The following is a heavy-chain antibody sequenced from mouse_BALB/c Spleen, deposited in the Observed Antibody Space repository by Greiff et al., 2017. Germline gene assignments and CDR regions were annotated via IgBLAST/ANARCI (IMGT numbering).Heavy chain of an antibody. J-gene: IGHJ4*01. CDR3: ARVPNYYGSSYEDYYAMDY. Sequence: EVQVVESGGGLVQPGGSLRLSCATSGFTFTDYYMSWVRQPPGKALEWLGFIRNKANGYTTEYSASVKGRFTISRDNSQSILYLQMNTLRAEDSATYYCARVPNYYGSSYEDYYAMDYWGQGTSVTVSS. D-gene: IGHD1-1*01. CDR2: IRNKANGYTT. V-gene: IGHV7-3*02. CDR1: GFTFTDYY.